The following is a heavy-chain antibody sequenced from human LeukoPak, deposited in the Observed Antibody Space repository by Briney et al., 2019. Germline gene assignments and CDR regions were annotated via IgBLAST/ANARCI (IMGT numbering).Heavy chain of an antibody. CDR1: GGSFSGYY. CDR2: IYYSGST. V-gene: IGHV4-59*01. CDR3: ARVPNADDAFDI. Sequence: KPSETLSLTCAVYGGSFSGYYWSWIRQPPGKGLEWIGYIYYSGSTNYNPSLKSRVTISVDTSKNQFSLKLSSVTAADTAVYYCARVPNADDAFDIWGQGTMVTVSS. J-gene: IGHJ3*02.